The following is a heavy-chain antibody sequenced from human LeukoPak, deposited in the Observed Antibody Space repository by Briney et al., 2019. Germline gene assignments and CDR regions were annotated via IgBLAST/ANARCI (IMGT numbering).Heavy chain of an antibody. CDR2: INPNSGGT. J-gene: IGHJ5*02. V-gene: IGHV1-2*02. D-gene: IGHD2-15*01. CDR3: AREGEDSEDTNWFDP. Sequence: ASVKVSCKASGYTFTSYGISWVRQAPGQGLEWMGWINPNSGGTNYAQKFQGRVTMTRDTSISTAYMEPSRLRSDDTAVYYCAREGEDSEDTNWFDPWGQGTLVTVSS. CDR1: GYTFTSYG.